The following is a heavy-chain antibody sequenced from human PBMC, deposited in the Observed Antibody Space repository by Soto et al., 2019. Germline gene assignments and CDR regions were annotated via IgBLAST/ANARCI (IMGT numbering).Heavy chain of an antibody. Sequence: GGSLRLSCAASGFTFSRSEMNWVRQAPGKGLEWISYISSRGNIIHYADSVKGRFTISRDNSNNSLFLQLSSLRAEDTAIYYCARDMDYYDSGGYQESWGQGNLVTVYS. V-gene: IGHV3-48*03. D-gene: IGHD3-22*01. CDR3: ARDMDYYDSGGYQES. CDR1: GFTFSRSE. CDR2: ISSRGNII. J-gene: IGHJ4*02.